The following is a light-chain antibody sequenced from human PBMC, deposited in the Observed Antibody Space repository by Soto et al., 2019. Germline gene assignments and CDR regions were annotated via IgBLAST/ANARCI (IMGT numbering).Light chain of an antibody. CDR3: SSYTSTSTPV. CDR2: EVS. CDR1: SSDVGGFDY. Sequence: QSALTQPASVSGPPGQSITISCTGSSSDVGGFDYVSWYQHHPGKAPKLMIYEVSNRPSGISDRFSGSKSGNTASLTISGLQAEDEADYHCSSYTSTSTPVFGGGTKLTVL. V-gene: IGLV2-14*01. J-gene: IGLJ2*01.